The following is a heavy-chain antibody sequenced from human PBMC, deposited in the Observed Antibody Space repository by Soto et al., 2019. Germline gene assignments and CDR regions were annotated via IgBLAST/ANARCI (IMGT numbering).Heavy chain of an antibody. CDR1: GGSVSSSSYY. Sequence: SETLSLTCTVSGGSVSSSSYYWSWIRQPPGKGLEWIGYIYYSGGTNYNPSLKSRVTISVDTSKNQFSLKLSSVTAADTAVYYCARQYVVVVAAPTVVWFDPWGQGTLVTVSS. D-gene: IGHD2-15*01. V-gene: IGHV4-61*01. J-gene: IGHJ5*02. CDR3: ARQYVVVVAAPTVVWFDP. CDR2: IYYSGGT.